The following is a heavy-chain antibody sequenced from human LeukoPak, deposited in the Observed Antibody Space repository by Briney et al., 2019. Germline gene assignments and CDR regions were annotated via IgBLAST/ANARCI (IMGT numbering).Heavy chain of an antibody. CDR3: ARASPSGYDY. J-gene: IGHJ4*02. Sequence: GGSLRLSCAASGFTFSTYGMNWVRQAPGKGLEWVSYISHTSDAIYYPDSVKGRFTISRDNAKNSLYLQMNSLRDEDTAVYYCARASPSGYDYWGQETLDTVSS. D-gene: IGHD3-22*01. V-gene: IGHV3-48*02. CDR2: ISHTSDAI. CDR1: GFTFSTYG.